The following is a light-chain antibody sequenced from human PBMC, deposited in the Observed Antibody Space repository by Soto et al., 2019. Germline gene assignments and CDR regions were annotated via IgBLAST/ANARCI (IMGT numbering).Light chain of an antibody. CDR1: SSNIGAGYD. J-gene: IGLJ3*02. CDR2: GNS. Sequence: QSVLTQPPSVSGAPGQRVTISCTGSSSNIGAGYDVHWYQQLPGTAPKLLIDGNSNRPSEVPDRFSGSKSGTSASLAITGLQAEDEADYYCQSYDSSLSSAVFGGGTKVTVL. V-gene: IGLV1-40*01. CDR3: QSYDSSLSSAV.